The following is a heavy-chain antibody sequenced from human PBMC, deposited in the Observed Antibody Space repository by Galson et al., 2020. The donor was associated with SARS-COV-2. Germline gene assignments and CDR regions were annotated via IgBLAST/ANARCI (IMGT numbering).Heavy chain of an antibody. J-gene: IGHJ6*02. D-gene: IGHD3-9*01. CDR2: ITWNSASI. Sequence: SLKISCAASGFTFDDYSMHWVRQAPGKGLELVSGITWNSASIGYADSVKGRFTISRDNARNSLYLQMNSLRAEDTALYYCAKVGGEDDILTGYYTSYDGMDVWGQGTTVTVSS. CDR1: GFTFDDYS. CDR3: AKVGGEDDILTGYYTSYDGMDV. V-gene: IGHV3-9*01.